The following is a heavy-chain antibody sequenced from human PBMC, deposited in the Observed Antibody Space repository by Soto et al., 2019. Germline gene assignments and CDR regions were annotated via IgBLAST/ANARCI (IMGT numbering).Heavy chain of an antibody. CDR2: ISSSGSSI. Sequence: MGWVRQAPGKGLEWVSYISSSGSSINYADSVKGRFTTSRDNAKNSLYLQMNSLRAEDTAVYYCARDPVDNGYERGWFDPWGQGTLVTVSS. J-gene: IGHJ5*02. CDR3: ARDPVDNGYERGWFDP. D-gene: IGHD5-12*01. V-gene: IGHV3-11*01.